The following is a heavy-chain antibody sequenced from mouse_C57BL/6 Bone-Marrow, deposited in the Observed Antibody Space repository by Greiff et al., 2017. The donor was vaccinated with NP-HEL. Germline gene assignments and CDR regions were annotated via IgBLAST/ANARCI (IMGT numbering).Heavy chain of an antibody. Sequence: VQLQQSGAELARPGASVKLSCKASGYTFTSYGISWVKQRTGQGLEWIGEIYPRSGNTYYNEKFKGKATLTADKSSSTAYMELRSLTSEDSAVYFWAREGGIRYFDVWGTGTTVTVSS. J-gene: IGHJ1*03. CDR3: AREGGIRYFDV. CDR2: IYPRSGNT. CDR1: GYTFTSYG. V-gene: IGHV1-81*01.